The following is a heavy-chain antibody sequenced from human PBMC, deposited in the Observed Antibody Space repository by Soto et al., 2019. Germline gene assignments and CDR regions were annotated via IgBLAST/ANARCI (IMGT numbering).Heavy chain of an antibody. Sequence: GGSLRLSCAASGFTFSSYGMHWVRQAPGKGLEWVAVISYDGSNKYYADSVKGRFTISRDNSKNTLYLQMNSLRAEDTAVYYCAKQGSCVVATYFDYWGQGTLVTVSS. J-gene: IGHJ4*02. V-gene: IGHV3-30*18. CDR2: ISYDGSNK. CDR1: GFTFSSYG. CDR3: AKQGSCVVATYFDY. D-gene: IGHD5-12*01.